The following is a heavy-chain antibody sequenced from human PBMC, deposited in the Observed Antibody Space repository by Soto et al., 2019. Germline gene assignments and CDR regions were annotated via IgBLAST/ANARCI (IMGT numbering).Heavy chain of an antibody. CDR2: IIPIFGTA. D-gene: IGHD2-21*02. Sequence: QVQLVQSGAEVKKPGSSVKVSCKASGGTFSSYAISWVRQAPGQGLERMGGIIPIFGTANYAQKFQGRVTITADESTSTAYMELSSLRSEDTAVYYCAICGGDCYYYYYYGMDVWGQGTTVTVSS. CDR3: AICGGDCYYYYYYGMDV. V-gene: IGHV1-69*12. CDR1: GGTFSSYA. J-gene: IGHJ6*02.